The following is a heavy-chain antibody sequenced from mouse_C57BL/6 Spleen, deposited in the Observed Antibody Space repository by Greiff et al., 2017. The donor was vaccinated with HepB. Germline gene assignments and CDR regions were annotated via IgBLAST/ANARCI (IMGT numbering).Heavy chain of an antibody. V-gene: IGHV1-55*01. Sequence: QVQLQQPGAELVKPGASVKMSCKASGYTFTSYWITWVKQRPGPGLEWIGDIYPGSGSTNYNEKFKSKATLTVDTSSSTAYMQLSSLTSEDSAVYYCAAGVWPPTRDAMDYWGQGTSVTVSS. J-gene: IGHJ4*01. CDR2: IYPGSGST. CDR1: GYTFTSYW. D-gene: IGHD2-10*02. CDR3: AAGVWPPTRDAMDY.